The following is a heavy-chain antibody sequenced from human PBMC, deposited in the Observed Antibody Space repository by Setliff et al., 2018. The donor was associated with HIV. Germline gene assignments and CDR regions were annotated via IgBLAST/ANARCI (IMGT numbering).Heavy chain of an antibody. CDR1: GFNFSSHT. CDR2: ISSTGTYI. Sequence: GGSLRLSCAASGFNFSSHTMNWIRQAPGKGLEWVSSISSTGTYIYYADSMKGRFTISRDNANNSLYLQMNSLRADDTALYYCARARSRQLVSTAPPYHFDYWGRGTLVTVSS. J-gene: IGHJ4*01. D-gene: IGHD6-13*01. CDR3: ARARSRQLVSTAPPYHFDY. V-gene: IGHV3-21*04.